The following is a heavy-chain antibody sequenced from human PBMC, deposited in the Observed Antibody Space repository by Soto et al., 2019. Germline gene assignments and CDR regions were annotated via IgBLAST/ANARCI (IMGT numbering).Heavy chain of an antibody. V-gene: IGHV3-33*01. CDR1: GFTFSSYG. D-gene: IGHD1-26*01. Sequence: GGSLRLSCAASGFTFSSYGMHWVRQAPGKGLEWVAVIWYDGSNKYYADSVKGRFTISRDNSKNTLYLQMNSLRAEDTAVYYCASYGAGTIDAFDIWGQGTMVTVSS. CDR2: IWYDGSNK. CDR3: ASYGAGTIDAFDI. J-gene: IGHJ3*02.